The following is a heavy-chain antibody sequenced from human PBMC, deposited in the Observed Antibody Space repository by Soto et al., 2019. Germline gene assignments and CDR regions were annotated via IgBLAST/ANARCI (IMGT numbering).Heavy chain of an antibody. CDR1: GYTLTELS. Sequence: GASVKISCTVSGYTLTELSMHWVRPAPLKGLEWMGGFDPEDGETIYAQKFQGRVTMTEDTSKDTAYMELSSLRSEDTAVYYCAPKTPRKYKSSVYYVRFWSAPGGQ. V-gene: IGHV1-24*01. J-gene: IGHJ5*02. CDR2: FDPEDGET. CDR3: APKTPRKYKSSVYYVRFWSAP. D-gene: IGHD3-22*01.